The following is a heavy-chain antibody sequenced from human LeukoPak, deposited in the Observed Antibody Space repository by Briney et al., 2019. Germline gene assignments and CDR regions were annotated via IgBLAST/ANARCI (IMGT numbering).Heavy chain of an antibody. Sequence: PGGSLRLSCAASGFTFSSYSMDWVRQAPGKGREWVSSISSSSSYIYYADSVKGRFTISRDNAKNSLYLQMNSLRAEDTAVYYCAREVTVVTPVDYWGQGTLVTVSS. CDR2: ISSSSSYI. CDR1: GFTFSSYS. CDR3: AREVTVVTPVDY. D-gene: IGHD4-23*01. J-gene: IGHJ4*02. V-gene: IGHV3-21*01.